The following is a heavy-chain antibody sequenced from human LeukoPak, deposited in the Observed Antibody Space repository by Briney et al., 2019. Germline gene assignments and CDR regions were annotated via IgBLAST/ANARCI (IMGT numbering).Heavy chain of an antibody. J-gene: IGHJ6*02. CDR2: IIPIFGTA. CDR1: GGTFSSYA. Sequence: EASVNVSCKASGGTFSSYAISWVRQAPGQGLEWMGGIIPIFGTANYAQKFQGRVTITADESTSTAYMELSSLRSEDTAVYYCAREGGDYVGYYYYGMDVWGQGTTVTVSS. D-gene: IGHD4-17*01. V-gene: IGHV1-69*13. CDR3: AREGGDYVGYYYYGMDV.